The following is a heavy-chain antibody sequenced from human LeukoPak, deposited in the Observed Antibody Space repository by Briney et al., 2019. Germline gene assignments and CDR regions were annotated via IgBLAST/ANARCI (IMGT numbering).Heavy chain of an antibody. Sequence: GGSLRLSCAASGFTFDDYGMSWVRQAPGKGLEWVSGINWNGGSTGYADSVKGRFTISRDNAKNSLYLQMNSLRAEDTALYYCARGGGYCSSTSCYPGVWGQETLVTVSS. D-gene: IGHD2-2*01. J-gene: IGHJ4*02. V-gene: IGHV3-20*04. CDR1: GFTFDDYG. CDR2: INWNGGST. CDR3: ARGGGYCSSTSCYPGV.